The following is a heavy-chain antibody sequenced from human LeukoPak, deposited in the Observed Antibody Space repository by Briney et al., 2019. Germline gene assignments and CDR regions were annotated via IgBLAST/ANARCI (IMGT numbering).Heavy chain of an antibody. J-gene: IGHJ4*02. CDR3: AKDSVLYYYDSSGYAPFEY. V-gene: IGHV3-30*02. Sequence: PGGSLRLSCAASGFTFSSYGMHWVRQAPGKGLEWVAFIRYGGSNKYYADSVKGGFTISRDNSKNTLYLQMNSLRAEDTAVYYCAKDSVLYYYDSSGYAPFEYWGQGTLVTVSS. D-gene: IGHD3-22*01. CDR2: IRYGGSNK. CDR1: GFTFSSYG.